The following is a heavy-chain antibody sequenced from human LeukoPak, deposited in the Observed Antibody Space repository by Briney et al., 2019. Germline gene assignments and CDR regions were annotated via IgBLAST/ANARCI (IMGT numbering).Heavy chain of an antibody. D-gene: IGHD3-10*01. Sequence: PSQTLSLTCTVSGGSISSGGYYWSWIRQHPGKGLEWIGYIYYSGSPYYNPSLKSRVTISVDTSKNQFSLKLSSVTAADTAVYYCARDGGKDYYGSGSLGYWGQGTLVTVSS. CDR3: ARDGGKDYYGSGSLGY. V-gene: IGHV4-31*03. CDR2: IYYSGSP. J-gene: IGHJ4*02. CDR1: GGSISSGGYY.